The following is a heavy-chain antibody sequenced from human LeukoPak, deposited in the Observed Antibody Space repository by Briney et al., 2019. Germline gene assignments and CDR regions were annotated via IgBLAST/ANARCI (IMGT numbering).Heavy chain of an antibody. V-gene: IGHV3-48*03. D-gene: IGHD6-13*01. Sequence: PGGSLRLSRAASGFTFSSYEMNWVRQAPGKGLEWVSYISSSASTIYSADSVKGRFTISRDNAKNSLYLQMNSLRAEDTAVYYCARLPGYSSSWYDWYFDLWGRGTLVTVSS. CDR3: ARLPGYSSSWYDWYFDL. J-gene: IGHJ2*01. CDR1: GFTFSSYE. CDR2: ISSSASTI.